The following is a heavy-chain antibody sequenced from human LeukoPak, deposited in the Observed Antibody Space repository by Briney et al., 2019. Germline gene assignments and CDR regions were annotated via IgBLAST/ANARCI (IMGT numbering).Heavy chain of an antibody. CDR2: IIPIFGTA. D-gene: IGHD3-3*01. J-gene: IGHJ5*02. CDR3: ARVVKFWSGMELDLTRNWFDP. V-gene: IGHV1-69*13. CDR1: GGTFSSYA. Sequence: SVKVSCKASGGTFSSYAISWVRQAPGQGLEWMGGIIPIFGTANYAQKFQGRVTITADESPSTAYMELSSLRSEDTAVYYCARVVKFWSGMELDLTRNWFDPWGQGTLVTVSS.